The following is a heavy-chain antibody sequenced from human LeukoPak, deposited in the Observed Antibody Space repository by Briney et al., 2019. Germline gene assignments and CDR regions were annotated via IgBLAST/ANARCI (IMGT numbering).Heavy chain of an antibody. CDR3: AREETHHVYYGMDV. Sequence: ASVKVSCKASGYTFTSYGISWVRQAPGQGLEWMGWISAYNGNTNYAQKVQGRVTMTTDTSTSAAYMELRSLRSDDTAVYYCAREETHHVYYGMDVWGQGTMVTVSS. CDR1: GYTFTSYG. V-gene: IGHV1-18*01. D-gene: IGHD1-14*01. CDR2: ISAYNGNT. J-gene: IGHJ6*02.